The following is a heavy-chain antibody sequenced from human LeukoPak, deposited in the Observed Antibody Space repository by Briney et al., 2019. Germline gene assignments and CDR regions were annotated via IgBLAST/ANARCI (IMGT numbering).Heavy chain of an antibody. CDR2: INPNSGGT. CDR3: ARMGIQLWQSTFDY. J-gene: IGHJ4*02. D-gene: IGHD5-18*01. CDR1: GYTFTGYY. V-gene: IGHV1-2*02. Sequence: GASVKVSCKASGYTFTGYYMHWVRQAPGQGLEWMGWINPNSGGTNYAQKFQGRVTITADKSTSTAYMELSSLRSEDTAVYYCARMGIQLWQSTFDYWGQGTLVTVSS.